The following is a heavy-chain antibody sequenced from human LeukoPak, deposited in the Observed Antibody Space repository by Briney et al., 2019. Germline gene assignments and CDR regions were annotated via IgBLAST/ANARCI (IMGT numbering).Heavy chain of an antibody. Sequence: SETLSLTCAVSGGSISGSNWWSWVRQPPGKGLEWIGEIYHSGSTNYNPSLKSRVTISVDKSKNQFSLKLSSVTAADTAVYYCARAPVGTSGGNFDAFDIWGQGTMVTVSS. CDR1: GGSISGSNW. CDR2: IYHSGST. V-gene: IGHV4-4*02. D-gene: IGHD1-7*01. J-gene: IGHJ3*02. CDR3: ARAPVGTSGGNFDAFDI.